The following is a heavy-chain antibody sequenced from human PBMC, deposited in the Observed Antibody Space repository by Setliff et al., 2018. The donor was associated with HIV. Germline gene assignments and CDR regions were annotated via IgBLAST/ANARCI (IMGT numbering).Heavy chain of an antibody. J-gene: IGHJ4*02. CDR3: ARQTWEYYDTLTGYYRSPKNFDS. Sequence: SETLSLTCTVPGGSINMSSYYWGWIRQPPGKGLEWIGTISYTRSTYYDPSLKSRVTISLDTSKNQFFLKLSSVTAPDTAIYYCARQTWEYYDTLTGYYRSPKNFDSWGQGTLVTVSS. CDR1: GGSINMSSYY. CDR2: ISYTRST. D-gene: IGHD3-9*01. V-gene: IGHV4-39*01.